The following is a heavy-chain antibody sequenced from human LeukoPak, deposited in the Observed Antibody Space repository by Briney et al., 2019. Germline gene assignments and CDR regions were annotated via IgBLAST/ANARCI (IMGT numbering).Heavy chain of an antibody. Sequence: GASVKVSCKASGYTFTGYYMHWVRQAPGQGLEWMGRINPNSGGTNYAQKFQGRVTMTRDTSISTAYMELSRLRSDDTAVYYCARGTPDYDSSGGVVYWGQGTLVTVSS. CDR3: ARGTPDYDSSGGVVY. D-gene: IGHD3-22*01. CDR1: GYTFTGYY. CDR2: INPNSGGT. V-gene: IGHV1-2*06. J-gene: IGHJ4*02.